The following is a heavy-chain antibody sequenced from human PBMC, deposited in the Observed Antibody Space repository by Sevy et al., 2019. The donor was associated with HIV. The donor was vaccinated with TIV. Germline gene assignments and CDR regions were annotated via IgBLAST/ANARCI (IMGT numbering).Heavy chain of an antibody. J-gene: IGHJ4*02. Sequence: SETLSLTCSVSGACISSSTYYWGWIRQPPGKGLEWIGSVYFSGSTRYNPSLKSRVTISVDTSKNQFSLNLNSVTAADTAMYYCARHLIGDLYFFDYWGQGSLVTVSS. V-gene: IGHV4-39*01. CDR3: ARHLIGDLYFFDY. D-gene: IGHD2-21*01. CDR1: GACISSSTYY. CDR2: VYFSGST.